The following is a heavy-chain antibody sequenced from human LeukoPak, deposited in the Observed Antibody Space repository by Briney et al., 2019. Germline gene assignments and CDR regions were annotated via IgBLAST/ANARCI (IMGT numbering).Heavy chain of an antibody. D-gene: IGHD2-2*03. J-gene: IGHJ4*02. V-gene: IGHV5-51*01. CDR3: VTRNWILGDTYFDY. Sequence: GESLKISCKASGYIFSTYWIGWVRRMPGKGLEWMGIVYPGDSDTRYSPSFQGQVTISADKSISTAYLQWSSLGASDTAIYYCVTRNWILGDTYFDYWGQGTLVTVSS. CDR1: GYIFSTYW. CDR2: VYPGDSDT.